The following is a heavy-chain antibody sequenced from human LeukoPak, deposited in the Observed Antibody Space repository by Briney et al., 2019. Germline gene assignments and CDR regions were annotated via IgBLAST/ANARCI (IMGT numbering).Heavy chain of an antibody. J-gene: IGHJ4*02. Sequence: GASVKVSCKASGYTFTSYYILWVRQAPGQGPEWMGIINPSGGGTNYAQKFQGRVTMTRDTSTSTVYMELSSPTSEDTAVYYCARKIGAADVDFWGQGTLVTVSS. CDR2: INPSGGGT. V-gene: IGHV1-46*01. D-gene: IGHD6-13*01. CDR1: GYTFTSYY. CDR3: ARKIGAADVDF.